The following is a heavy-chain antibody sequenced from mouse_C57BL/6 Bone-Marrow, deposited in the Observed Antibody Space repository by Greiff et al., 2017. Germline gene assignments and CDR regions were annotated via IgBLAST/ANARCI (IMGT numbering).Heavy chain of an antibody. J-gene: IGHJ3*01. D-gene: IGHD1-1*01. CDR1: GFNIKDDY. V-gene: IGHV14-4*01. CDR2: IDPENGDT. Sequence: VQLQQSGAELVRPGASVKLSCTASGFNIKDDYMHWVKQRPEQGLEWIGWIDPENGDTEYASKFQGKATITADTSSNTAYLQLSSLTSEDTAVYYCASTTGGLGFAYWVQGTLVTVSA. CDR3: ASTTGGLGFAY.